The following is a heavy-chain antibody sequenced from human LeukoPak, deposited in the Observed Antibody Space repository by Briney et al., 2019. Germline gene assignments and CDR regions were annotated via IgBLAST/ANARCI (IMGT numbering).Heavy chain of an antibody. CDR1: GYTFTGYY. CDR2: FDPEDGET. V-gene: IGHV1-24*01. CDR3: ATDRGKDDSSGYYYM. J-gene: IGHJ4*02. D-gene: IGHD3-22*01. Sequence: ASVKVSCKASGYTFTGYYMHWVRQAPGKGLEWMGGFDPEDGETIYAQKFQGRVTMTEDTSTDTAYMELSSLRSEDTAVYYCATDRGKDDSSGYYYMWGQGTLVTVSS.